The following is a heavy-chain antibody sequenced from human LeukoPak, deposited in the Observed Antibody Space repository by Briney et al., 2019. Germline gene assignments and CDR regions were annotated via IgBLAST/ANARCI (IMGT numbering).Heavy chain of an antibody. J-gene: IGHJ6*02. V-gene: IGHV1-58*02. D-gene: IGHD2-15*01. CDR2: IVVCSGNT. Sequence: GTSVKVSCTASGFTFTSSAMQWVRQARGQRLEWIGWIVVCSGNTNYAQKFQERVTITRDMSTSTAYMELSILRSEDTAVYYCAADGVVVAATSSPHYYYYGMDVWGQGTTVTVSS. CDR1: GFTFTSSA. CDR3: AADGVVVAATSSPHYYYYGMDV.